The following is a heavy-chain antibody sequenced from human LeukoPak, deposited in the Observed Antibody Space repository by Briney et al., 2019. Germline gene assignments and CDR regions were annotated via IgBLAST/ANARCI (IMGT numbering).Heavy chain of an antibody. Sequence: SETLSLTCTVSGGSMSGANSYWGWIRQPPGKGLEWIGSIYYSGNTYYNPSLKSRVTMSVDTSKNPFSLRLSSVTAADTAVYYCARGSLWFGEPTVFDYWGQGTLVTVSS. CDR2: IYYSGNT. CDR1: GGSMSGANSY. CDR3: ARGSLWFGEPTVFDY. V-gene: IGHV4-39*07. J-gene: IGHJ4*02. D-gene: IGHD3-10*01.